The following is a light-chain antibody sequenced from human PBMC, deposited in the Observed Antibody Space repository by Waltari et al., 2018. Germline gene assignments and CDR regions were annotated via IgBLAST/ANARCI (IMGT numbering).Light chain of an antibody. V-gene: IGLV1-51*01. J-gene: IGLJ2*01. CDR2: DNN. Sequence: QSVLTQPPSVSVAPGQKVTISCSGSCSNIRNYLASWYHQLPGATPKLLIYDNNKRPSGIPDRFSASKSGTSATLDITGLQIGDEADYYCATWDNSLTAVVFGGGTKLTVL. CDR3: ATWDNSLTAVV. CDR1: CSNIRNYL.